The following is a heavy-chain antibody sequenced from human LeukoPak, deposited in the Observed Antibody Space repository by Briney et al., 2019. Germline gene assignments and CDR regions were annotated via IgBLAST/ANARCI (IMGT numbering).Heavy chain of an antibody. CDR1: GGSISSGSYY. CDR2: IYTSGST. Sequence: PSETLSLTCTVSGGSISSGSYYWSWIRQPAGKGLEWIGRIYTSGSTNYNPSLKSRVTISVDTSKNQFSLKLSSVTAADTAVYYCARVTLRAVTSDAFDIWGQGTMVTVSS. J-gene: IGHJ3*02. V-gene: IGHV4-61*02. CDR3: ARVTLRAVTSDAFDI. D-gene: IGHD4-17*01.